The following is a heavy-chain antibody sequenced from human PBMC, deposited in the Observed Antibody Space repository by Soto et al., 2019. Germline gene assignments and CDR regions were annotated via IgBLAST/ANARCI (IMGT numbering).Heavy chain of an antibody. CDR2: IKQDGSEK. Sequence: PGGSLRLSCAASGFTFSSYWMSWVRQAPGKGLEWVANIKQDGSEKYYVDSVKGRFTISRDNAKNSLYLQMNSLRAEDTAVYYCASNLDYYDSSGYPNWFDPWGQGTLVTVSS. D-gene: IGHD3-22*01. CDR1: GFTFSSYW. J-gene: IGHJ5*02. V-gene: IGHV3-7*05. CDR3: ASNLDYYDSSGYPNWFDP.